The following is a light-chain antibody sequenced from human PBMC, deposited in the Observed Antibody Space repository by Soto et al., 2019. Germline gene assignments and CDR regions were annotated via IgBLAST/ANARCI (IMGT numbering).Light chain of an antibody. V-gene: IGKV3-15*01. Sequence: EIMMTQSPGTLSVSPGEGATLSCTASQSVNLNLAWYQQKPGQPPRLLLYGPSTRATGIPVRFRGSGSGTDFTLTISSLQSEDCAVYDCHQYNYWPRGTVGPGTKVEIK. CDR2: GPS. CDR1: QSVNLN. CDR3: HQYNYWPRGT. J-gene: IGKJ3*01.